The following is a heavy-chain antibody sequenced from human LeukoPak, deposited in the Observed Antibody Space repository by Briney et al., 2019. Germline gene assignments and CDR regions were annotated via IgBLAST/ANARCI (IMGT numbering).Heavy chain of an antibody. Sequence: GGSLRLSCAASGFTFSSYAMSWVRQAPGKGLEWVSAISGSGGSTYYADSVKGRFTISRDNSKNTLYLQMNSLRAEDTAVYYCARAGTMIVVGHDAFDIWGQGTMVTVSS. CDR1: GFTFSSYA. CDR2: ISGSGGST. CDR3: ARAGTMIVVGHDAFDI. D-gene: IGHD3-22*01. V-gene: IGHV3-23*01. J-gene: IGHJ3*02.